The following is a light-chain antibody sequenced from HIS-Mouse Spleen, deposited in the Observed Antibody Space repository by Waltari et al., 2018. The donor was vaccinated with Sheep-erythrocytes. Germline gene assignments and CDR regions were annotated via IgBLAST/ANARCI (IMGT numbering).Light chain of an antibody. V-gene: IGKV3-20*01. CDR1: QSVSSCY. CDR2: VAS. Sequence: EIVLTQSPGTLSLSPGERATLSCRASQSVSSCYLAWYQQKPGQAPRLLIYVASSRPTGIPDRFSGSGSGTDFTLTISRLEPEDFAVYYCQQYGSSPATFGGGTKVEIK. CDR3: QQYGSSPAT. J-gene: IGKJ4*01.